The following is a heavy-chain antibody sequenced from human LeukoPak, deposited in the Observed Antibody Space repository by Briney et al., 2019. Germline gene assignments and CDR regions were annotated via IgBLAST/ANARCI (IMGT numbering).Heavy chain of an antibody. Sequence: GASVKVSCKASGYTFTSYDINWVRQATGQGLEWMGWMNPNSGSTGYAQKFQGRVTITRNTSISTAYMELSGPRSEDTAVYYCARGRSTGYPYYFEYWGQGTLVTVPS. V-gene: IGHV1-8*03. J-gene: IGHJ4*02. CDR3: ARGRSTGYPYYFEY. CDR2: MNPNSGST. CDR1: GYTFTSYD. D-gene: IGHD5-12*01.